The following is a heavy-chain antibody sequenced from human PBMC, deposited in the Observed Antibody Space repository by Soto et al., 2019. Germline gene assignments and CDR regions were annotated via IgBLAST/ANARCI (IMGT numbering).Heavy chain of an antibody. D-gene: IGHD5-12*01. CDR1: GGSLTGYY. V-gene: IGHV4-34*01. Sequence: QVHLQQWGAGLLKPSETLSLTCAVNGGSLTGYYWSWIRQPPGKGLEWIGEIKDGGVTNCSPSLKGRVTMSADTSKNQFSLKLNSVTAADTAVYYCARGQEGIVATHWDQGTLDTVSS. CDR2: IKDGGVT. J-gene: IGHJ4*02. CDR3: ARGQEGIVATH.